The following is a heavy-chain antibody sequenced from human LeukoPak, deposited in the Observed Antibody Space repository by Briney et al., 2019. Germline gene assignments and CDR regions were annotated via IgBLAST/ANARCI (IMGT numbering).Heavy chain of an antibody. J-gene: IGHJ3*02. CDR2: ISSSSSYT. CDR1: GFTFSDYY. CDR3: ARECGGDCYSSFDI. Sequence: GGSLRLSCAASGFTFSDYYMSWIRQAPGEGREWVSYISSSSSYTNYADSVKGRFTISRDNAKNSLYLQMNSLRAEDTAVYYCARECGGDCYSSFDIWGQGTMVTVSS. D-gene: IGHD2-21*02. V-gene: IGHV3-11*06.